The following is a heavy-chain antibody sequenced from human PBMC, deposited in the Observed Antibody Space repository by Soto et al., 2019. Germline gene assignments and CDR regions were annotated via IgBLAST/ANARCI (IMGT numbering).Heavy chain of an antibody. V-gene: IGHV3-23*01. CDR2: ISGSGGST. J-gene: IGHJ4*02. CDR1: GFTFSSYA. CDR3: AKVPGRGSGWKSNSGYYFDY. Sequence: GGSLRLSCAASGFTFSSYAMSWVRQAPGKGLEWVSAISGSGGSTYYADSVKGRFTISRDNSKNTLYLQMNSLRAEDTAVYYCAKVPGRGSGWKSNSGYYFDYWGQGTLVTVSS. D-gene: IGHD6-19*01.